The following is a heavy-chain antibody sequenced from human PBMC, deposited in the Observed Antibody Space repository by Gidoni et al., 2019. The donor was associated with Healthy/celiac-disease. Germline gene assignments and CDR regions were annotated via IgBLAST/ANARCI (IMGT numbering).Heavy chain of an antibody. J-gene: IGHJ4*02. D-gene: IGHD3-22*01. V-gene: IGHV5-10-1*03. Sequence: EVQLVQSGAEVKKPGESLRISCKGSGYSFTSYWISWVRQMPGKGLEWMGRIDPSDSYTNYSPSFQGHVTISADKSISTAYLQWSSLKASDTAMYYCATTLIYDSSGYPWDYWGQGTLVTVSS. CDR1: GYSFTSYW. CDR3: ATTLIYDSSGYPWDY. CDR2: IDPSDSYT.